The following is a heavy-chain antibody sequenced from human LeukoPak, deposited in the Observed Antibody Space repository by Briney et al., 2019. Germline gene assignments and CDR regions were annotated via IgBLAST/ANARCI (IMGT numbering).Heavy chain of an antibody. CDR1: GFTFSDYY. J-gene: IGHJ4*02. Sequence: GGSLRLSCAASGFTFSDYYMSWILQAPGKGLEWLSYISSGGTTIQYADSVMGRFTISRDSAKNSLCLQMNSLRAEDTAVYYCAREERLRWTAYWGQGTLVTVSS. CDR3: AREERLRWTAY. V-gene: IGHV3-11*01. D-gene: IGHD4-23*01. CDR2: ISSGGTTI.